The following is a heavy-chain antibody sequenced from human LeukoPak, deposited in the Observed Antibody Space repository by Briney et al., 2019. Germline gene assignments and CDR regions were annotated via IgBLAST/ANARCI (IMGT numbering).Heavy chain of an antibody. CDR2: IHFNGNT. D-gene: IGHD1-26*01. CDR1: GDSISGGTFY. Sequence: SETLSLTCTVSGDSISGGTFYWGWVRQPPGQGLEWIGSIHFNGNTYYNPSLKSPVTISVDMPKNQFSLNLSSVTVADTAVYYCAGRVGATIWTGLHFWGQGILVTVTS. J-gene: IGHJ4*02. CDR3: AGRVGATIWTGLHF. V-gene: IGHV4-39*01.